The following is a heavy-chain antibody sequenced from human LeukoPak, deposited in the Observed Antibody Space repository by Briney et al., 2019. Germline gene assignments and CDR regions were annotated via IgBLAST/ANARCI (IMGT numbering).Heavy chain of an antibody. J-gene: IGHJ4*02. CDR1: GFTFSSYW. Sequence: GGSLRLSCAASGFTFSSYWMSWVRQAPGKGLERVANIKQDGSEKYYVDSVKGRFTISRDNAKNSLYLQMNSLRAEDTAVYYCARDRPRDLAYCGGDCYSPYYFDYWGQGTLVTVSS. V-gene: IGHV3-7*01. CDR2: IKQDGSEK. CDR3: ARDRPRDLAYCGGDCYSPYYFDY. D-gene: IGHD2-21*02.